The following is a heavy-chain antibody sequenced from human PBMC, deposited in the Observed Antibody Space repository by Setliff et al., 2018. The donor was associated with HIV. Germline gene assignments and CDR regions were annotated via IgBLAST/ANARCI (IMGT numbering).Heavy chain of an antibody. CDR1: GGSISSYY. V-gene: IGHV4-4*09. J-gene: IGHJ4*02. CDR2: IYTSGST. Sequence: SETLSLTCTVSGGSISSYYWSWIRQPPGKGLEWIGYIYTSGSTNYNPSLKSRVTISVDTSKNQFSLKLNSVTAADTAVYYCARLTRITTAGFDYWGQGTLVTVSS. D-gene: IGHD6-13*01. CDR3: ARLTRITTAGFDY.